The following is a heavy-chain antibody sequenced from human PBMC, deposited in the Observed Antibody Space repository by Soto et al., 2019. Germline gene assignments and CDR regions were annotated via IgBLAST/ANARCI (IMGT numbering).Heavy chain of an antibody. CDR3: ATVPTYYYDGSGYANAFDV. J-gene: IGHJ3*01. CDR2: IYYSGSI. CDR1: GASINSGDYY. D-gene: IGHD3-22*01. Sequence: QVQLQESGPGLVKPSQTLSLTCTVSGASINSGDYYWIWIRQPPGKGLEWIGYIYYSGSIYHNPSLKSRVIISVDMPKNQFSLKLSSVTAADTAVYYCATVPTYYYDGSGYANAFDVWGQGTMVTVSS. V-gene: IGHV4-30-4*01.